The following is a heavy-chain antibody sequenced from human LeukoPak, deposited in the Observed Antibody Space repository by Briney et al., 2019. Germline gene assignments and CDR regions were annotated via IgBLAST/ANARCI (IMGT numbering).Heavy chain of an antibody. Sequence: ASVKVSCKASGYTFTGYYMHWVRQAPGQGLEWMGWINPNSGGTNYAQKFQGRVTMTRDTSINTAYMELSRLRSDDTAVYYCAGYYYDSSGYPRPWFDPWGQGTLVTVSS. V-gene: IGHV1-2*02. CDR3: AGYYYDSSGYPRPWFDP. CDR1: GYTFTGYY. J-gene: IGHJ5*02. D-gene: IGHD3-22*01. CDR2: INPNSGGT.